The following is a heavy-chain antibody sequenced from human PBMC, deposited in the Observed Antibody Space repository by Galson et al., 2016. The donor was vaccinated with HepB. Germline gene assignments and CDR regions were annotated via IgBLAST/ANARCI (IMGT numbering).Heavy chain of an antibody. D-gene: IGHD6-13*01. CDR1: GFTFDTYA. Sequence: SLRLSCAASGFTFDTYAMHWVRQAPGKGLEWVSGISWNSGSVGYADSVKGRFTMSRDNAKKSLYLQMNSLRPEDTALYYCTKDSLIYSSSWYSLHYWGQGTLVTVSS. J-gene: IGHJ4*02. CDR2: ISWNSGSV. CDR3: TKDSLIYSSSWYSLHY. V-gene: IGHV3-9*01.